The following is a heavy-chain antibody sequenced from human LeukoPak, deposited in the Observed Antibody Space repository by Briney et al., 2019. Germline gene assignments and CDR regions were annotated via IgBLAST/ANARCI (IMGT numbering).Heavy chain of an antibody. V-gene: IGHV4-38-2*02. CDR2: IYHSGST. CDR1: GYSISSGYY. D-gene: IGHD5-24*01. CDR3: ARGRRWLQLGAFDI. Sequence: PSETLSLTCTVSGYSISSGYYWGWIRQPPGKGLEWIGSIYHSGSTYYNPSLKSRVTISVDTSKNQFSLKLSSVTAADTAVYYCARGRRWLQLGAFDIWGQGTMVTVSS. J-gene: IGHJ3*02.